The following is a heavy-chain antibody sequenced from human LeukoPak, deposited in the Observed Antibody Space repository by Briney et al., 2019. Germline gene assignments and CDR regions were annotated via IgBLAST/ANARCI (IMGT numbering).Heavy chain of an antibody. D-gene: IGHD3-9*01. CDR3: ARVRPSRVRYFDWLSDY. Sequence: ASVKVSCKASGYTFTSYDINWVRQASGQGLEWMGWMNPNSGNTGYAQKFQGRVTMTRNTSISTAYMELSSLRSEDTAVYYCARVRPSRVRYFDWLSDYWGQGTLVTVSS. J-gene: IGHJ4*02. V-gene: IGHV1-8*01. CDR2: MNPNSGNT. CDR1: GYTFTSYD.